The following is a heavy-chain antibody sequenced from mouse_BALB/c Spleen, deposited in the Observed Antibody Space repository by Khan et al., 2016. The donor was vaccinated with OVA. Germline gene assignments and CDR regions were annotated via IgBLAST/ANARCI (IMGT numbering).Heavy chain of an antibody. CDR1: GNTFTSYW. CDR3: TYDGYYVGWFAY. V-gene: IGHV1-5*01. Sequence: EVQLQESGTVLARPGASVKMSCQASGNTFTSYWIHWVKQRPGQGLEWIGAIYPGNSDTNYNQKFKGKAKLTAVTSTSTAYMELSSLTNEDSAVYYCTYDGYYVGWFAYWGQGTLVTVSA. D-gene: IGHD2-3*01. CDR2: IYPGNSDT. J-gene: IGHJ3*01.